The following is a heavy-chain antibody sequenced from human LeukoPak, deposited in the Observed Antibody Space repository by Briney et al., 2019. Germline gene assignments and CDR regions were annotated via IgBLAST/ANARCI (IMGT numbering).Heavy chain of an antibody. J-gene: IGHJ6*02. Sequence: GGSLRLSCAASGFTFSTYDMHWVRQATGKGLEWVSGINTAGDTYYPGSVKGRFTISRENAKNSLYLQMNSLRAEDTAVYYCARDGGYNPTKQYYGMDVWGQGTTVTVSS. CDR3: ARDGGYNPTKQYYGMDV. D-gene: IGHD5-24*01. CDR1: GFTFSTYD. CDR2: INTAGDT. V-gene: IGHV3-13*04.